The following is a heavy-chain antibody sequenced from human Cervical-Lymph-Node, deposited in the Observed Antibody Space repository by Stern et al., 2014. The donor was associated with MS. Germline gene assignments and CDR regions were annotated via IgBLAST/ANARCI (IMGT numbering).Heavy chain of an antibody. V-gene: IGHV1-46*01. J-gene: IGHJ5*02. CDR3: ARDLLVVVPAAMGWFDP. CDR1: GYTFTSYY. D-gene: IGHD2-2*01. CDR2: INPSGGST. Sequence: QMQLVQSGAEVKKPGASVKVSCKASGYTFTSYYMHWVRQAPGQGLEWMGIINPSGGSTSYAQKFQGRVTMTRDTSTSTVYMELSSLRSEDTAVYYCARDLLVVVPAAMGWFDPWGQGTLVTVSS.